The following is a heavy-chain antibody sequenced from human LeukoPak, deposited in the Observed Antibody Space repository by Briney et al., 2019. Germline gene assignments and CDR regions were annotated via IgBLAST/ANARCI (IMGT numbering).Heavy chain of an antibody. D-gene: IGHD4-17*01. V-gene: IGHV1-46*01. J-gene: IGHJ6*02. CDR1: GYTFTSYY. Sequence: GASVKVSCKASGYTFTSYYIHWVRQAPGQGLEWMGIINSSTGRTTYTQKFQDRVTMTRDTFTSTVYMELSSLTSEDTAVYYCARCLSDGDYYFYYYYGMDVWGQGTTVTVSS. CDR3: ARCLSDGDYYFYYYYGMDV. CDR2: INSSTGRT.